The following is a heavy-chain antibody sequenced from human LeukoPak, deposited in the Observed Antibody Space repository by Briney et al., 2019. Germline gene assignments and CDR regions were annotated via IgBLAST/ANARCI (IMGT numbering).Heavy chain of an antibody. Sequence: GGSLRLSCAASGFTFSSYSMNWVRQAPGKGLEWVSSISSSSSYIYYADSVKGRFTISRDNAKNSLYLQMNSLRAEDTAVYYCASASDFWSAYYFDYWGQGTLVTVSS. V-gene: IGHV3-21*01. CDR2: ISSSSSYI. D-gene: IGHD3-3*01. CDR3: ASASDFWSAYYFDY. CDR1: GFTFSSYS. J-gene: IGHJ4*02.